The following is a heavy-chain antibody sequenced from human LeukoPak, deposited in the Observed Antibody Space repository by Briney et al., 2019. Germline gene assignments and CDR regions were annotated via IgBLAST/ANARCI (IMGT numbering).Heavy chain of an antibody. CDR1: GFTFSNYA. J-gene: IGHJ1*01. Sequence: QPGGSLRLSCAASGFTFSNYAMSWVRQAPGKGLEWVSAISGSGGSTYYADSVKGRFTISRDNSKNTLYLQMNSLRAEDTAVYYCAKDQQLFEAYFQHWGQGTLVTVSS. CDR2: ISGSGGST. V-gene: IGHV3-23*01. CDR3: AKDQQLFEAYFQH. D-gene: IGHD6-13*01.